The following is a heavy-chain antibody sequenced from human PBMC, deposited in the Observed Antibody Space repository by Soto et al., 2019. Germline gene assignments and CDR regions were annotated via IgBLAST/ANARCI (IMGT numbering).Heavy chain of an antibody. D-gene: IGHD6-19*01. J-gene: IGHJ6*02. Sequence: EVQLVESGGGLVKPGGSLRLSCAASGFTFSSYSMNWVRQAPGKGLEWVSSISSSSSYIYYADSVKGRFTISRDSAKNLLYLQMNSLRAEDTAVYYCASEQWAGGMDVWGQGTTVTVSS. CDR2: ISSSSSYI. CDR3: ASEQWAGGMDV. V-gene: IGHV3-21*01. CDR1: GFTFSSYS.